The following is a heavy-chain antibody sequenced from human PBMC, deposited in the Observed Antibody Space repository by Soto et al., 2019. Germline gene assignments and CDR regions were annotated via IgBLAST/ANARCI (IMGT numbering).Heavy chain of an antibody. CDR1: GFTFSSYW. CDR3: ARTESGQYYDFWSGYYQAGYGMDV. D-gene: IGHD3-3*01. CDR2: IKQDGSEK. J-gene: IGHJ6*02. V-gene: IGHV3-7*05. Sequence: GGSLRLSCAASGFTFSSYWMSWVRQAPGKGLEWVANIKQDGSEKYYVDSVKGRFTISRDNAKNSLYLQMNSLRAEDTAVYYCARTESGQYYDFWSGYYQAGYGMDVWGQGTTVTVSS.